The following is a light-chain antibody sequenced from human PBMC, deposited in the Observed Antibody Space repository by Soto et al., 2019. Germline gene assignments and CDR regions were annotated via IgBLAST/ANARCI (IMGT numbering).Light chain of an antibody. J-gene: IGKJ5*01. CDR3: QQRHMWPIT. Sequence: EVVFAQSPLTPSLSPGGRATLSCRASQSFRGLLAWYQQKPGQAPRLLIYDAYNRATGIPPRFSGSGSGTDFTLIISSLEPEDSAVYYCQQRHMWPITFGQGTRLEIK. CDR2: DAY. V-gene: IGKV3-11*01. CDR1: QSFRGL.